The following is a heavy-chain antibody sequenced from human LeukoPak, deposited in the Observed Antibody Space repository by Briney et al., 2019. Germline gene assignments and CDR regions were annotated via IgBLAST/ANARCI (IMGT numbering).Heavy chain of an antibody. CDR1: GGSFSGYY. J-gene: IGHJ3*02. D-gene: IGHD3-9*01. V-gene: IGHV4-34*01. CDR3: ARDPSDYDILTGYSDAFDI. Sequence: SETLSLTCAVYGGSFSGYYWSWIRQPPGKGLEGIGEINHSGSTNYNPSLKSRVTISVDTSKNQFSLKLSSVTAADTAVYYCARDPSDYDILTGYSDAFDIWGQGTMVTVSS. CDR2: INHSGST.